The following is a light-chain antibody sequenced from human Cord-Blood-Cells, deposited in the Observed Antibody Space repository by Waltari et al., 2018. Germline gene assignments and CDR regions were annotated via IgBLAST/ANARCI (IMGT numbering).Light chain of an antibody. V-gene: IGLV2-8*01. CDR1: SSDVGGYNY. J-gene: IGLJ2*01. Sequence: QSALTQPPSASGSPGQSVTISCTGTSSDVGGYNYVSWYQQHPGKAPKLMSYEVSKRPSGVPDRCSGSKSGNTASLTVSGLQAEDEADYYCSSYAGSNPMVVFGGGTKLTVL. CDR2: EVS. CDR3: SSYAGSNPMVV.